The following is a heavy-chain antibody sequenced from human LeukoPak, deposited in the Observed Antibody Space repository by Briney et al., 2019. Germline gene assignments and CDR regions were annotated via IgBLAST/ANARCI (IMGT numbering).Heavy chain of an antibody. D-gene: IGHD4-17*01. CDR1: GFTFSSYD. CDR2: LSYDGGNK. J-gene: IGHJ6*03. V-gene: IGHV3-30*18. Sequence: PGGSLRLSCEAFGFTFSSYDMHWVRQAPGKGLEWVAVLSYDGGNKYYAESVKGRFTISRDISKSTLYLQMNSLRAEDTALYYCAKSLDYGDYITTYYYYMDVWGKGTTVTVSS. CDR3: AKSLDYGDYITTYYYYMDV.